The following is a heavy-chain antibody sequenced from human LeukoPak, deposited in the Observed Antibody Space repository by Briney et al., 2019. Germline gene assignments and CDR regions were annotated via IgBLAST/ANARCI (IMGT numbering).Heavy chain of an antibody. D-gene: IGHD6-13*01. CDR3: ARADCSWPHFDY. V-gene: IGHV4-59*01. CDR1: GGSISSYY. CDR2: IYYSGTT. J-gene: IGHJ4*02. Sequence: DPSQTLSLTCTVSGGSISSYYWSWIRQPPGKGLEWIGYIYYSGTTNYNPSLKSRVTISVDTSKNQFSLKLSSVTAADTAVYYCARADCSWPHFDYWGQGTLVTVSS.